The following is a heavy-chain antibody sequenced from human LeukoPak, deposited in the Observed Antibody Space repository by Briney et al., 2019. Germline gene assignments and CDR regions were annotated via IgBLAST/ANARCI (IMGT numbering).Heavy chain of an antibody. CDR1: GFTFRSYA. CDR2: ISGSGGST. V-gene: IGHV3-23*01. J-gene: IGHJ5*02. D-gene: IGHD6-13*01. Sequence: GGSLRLSCAASGFTFRSYAMSWVRQAPGKGLEWVSAISGSGGSTYYADSVKGRFTISRANSKNTLYLQMNSLRAEDTAVYYCAKDPPSSWYPTNWFDPWGQGTLVTVSS. CDR3: AKDPPSSWYPTNWFDP.